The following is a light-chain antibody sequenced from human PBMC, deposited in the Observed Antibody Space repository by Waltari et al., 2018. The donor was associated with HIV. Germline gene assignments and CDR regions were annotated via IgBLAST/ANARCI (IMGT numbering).Light chain of an antibody. CDR2: EFS. CDR1: SSDNY. V-gene: IGLV2-14*01. J-gene: IGLJ3*02. Sequence: QSALTQPASVSGSPGQSITISCTGTSSDNYLSWYQHHPGKGPKVIIYEFSHRPSGFSNRFSGSQSGNTASLTISELQPDDEADYFCTSYISSSTPVFGGGTRLTVL. CDR3: TSYISSSTPV.